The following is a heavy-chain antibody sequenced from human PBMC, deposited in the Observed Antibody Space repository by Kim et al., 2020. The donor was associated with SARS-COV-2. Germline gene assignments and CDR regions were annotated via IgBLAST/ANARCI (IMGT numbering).Heavy chain of an antibody. V-gene: IGHV3-33*01. J-gene: IGHJ6*02. CDR1: GFTFSSYG. D-gene: IGHD3-3*01. Sequence: GGSLRLSCAASGFTFSSYGMHWVRQAPGKGLEWVAVIWYDGSNKYYADSMKGRFTISRDNSKNTLYLQMNSLRAEDTAVYYCARDLAISADMDVWGQGTTVTVSS. CDR3: ARDLAISADMDV. CDR2: IWYDGSNK.